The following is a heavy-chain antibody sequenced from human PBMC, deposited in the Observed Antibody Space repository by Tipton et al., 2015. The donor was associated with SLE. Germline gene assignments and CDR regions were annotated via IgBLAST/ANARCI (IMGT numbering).Heavy chain of an antibody. CDR2: SSAYNGNT. CDR3: ARDWDIVVVPAAIGNAFDI. V-gene: IGHV1-18*01. D-gene: IGHD2-2*01. CDR1: GYTFTSYG. Sequence: QLVQSGAEVKKPGASVKVSCKASGYTFTSYGISWVRQAPGQGLEWMGWSSAYNGNTNYAQKLQGRVTMTTDTSTSTAYMELRSLRSDDTAVYYCARDWDIVVVPAAIGNAFDIWGQGTMVTVSS. J-gene: IGHJ3*02.